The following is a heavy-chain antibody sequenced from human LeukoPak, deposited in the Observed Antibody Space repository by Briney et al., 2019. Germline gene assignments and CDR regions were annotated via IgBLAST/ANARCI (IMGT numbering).Heavy chain of an antibody. J-gene: IGHJ4*02. Sequence: SETLSLTCTVSGGSISSGSYFWSWIRQPAGKGLEWIGRIYTSGSTNYNPSLKSRVTISVDTSKNQFSLKLSSVTAADTAVYYCASHRGQWLVRYFDYWGQGTLVTVSS. V-gene: IGHV4-61*02. CDR3: ASHRGQWLVRYFDY. CDR2: IYTSGST. D-gene: IGHD6-19*01. CDR1: GGSISSGSYF.